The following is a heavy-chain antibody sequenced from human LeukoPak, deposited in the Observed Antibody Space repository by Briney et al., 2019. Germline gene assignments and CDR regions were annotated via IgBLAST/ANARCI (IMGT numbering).Heavy chain of an antibody. Sequence: GGSLRLSCAASGFTFSSYAMSWVRQAPGKGLEWVSAISGSGGSTYYADSVKGRFTISRDNSKNTLYLQMNSLRAEDTAVYYCAKASTGGDYGDYFDYWGRGTLVTVSS. CDR1: GFTFSSYA. J-gene: IGHJ4*02. V-gene: IGHV3-23*01. CDR3: AKASTGGDYGDYFDY. D-gene: IGHD4-17*01. CDR2: ISGSGGST.